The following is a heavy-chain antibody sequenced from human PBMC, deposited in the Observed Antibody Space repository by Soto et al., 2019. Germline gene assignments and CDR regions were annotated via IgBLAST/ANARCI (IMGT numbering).Heavy chain of an antibody. CDR1: GFTFSSYG. Sequence: QVQLVESGGGVVQPGRSLRLSCAASGFTFSSYGMHWVRQAPGKGLEWVAVIWYDGSNKYYADSVKGRFTISRDNSKNTLYLQMNSLRAEDTAVYYCARDAYGSGSYYLGIFDYWGQGTLVTVSS. V-gene: IGHV3-33*01. CDR3: ARDAYGSGSYYLGIFDY. CDR2: IWYDGSNK. D-gene: IGHD3-10*01. J-gene: IGHJ4*02.